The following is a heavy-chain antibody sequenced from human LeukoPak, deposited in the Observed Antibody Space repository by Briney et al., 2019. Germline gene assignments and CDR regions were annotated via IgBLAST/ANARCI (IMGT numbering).Heavy chain of an antibody. CDR2: IKLDGSEK. CDR3: ARDQYDTWSRRGNFDS. J-gene: IGHJ4*02. V-gene: IGHV3-7*03. CDR1: GFTFGKYW. Sequence: PGGSLRLSCVASGFTFGKYWMSWVRQAPGKGLEWMANIKLDGSEKNYVDSVKGRFTISRDNTKNSLYLQMNSLRVKDTAVFYCARDQYDTWSRRGNFDSWGQGTLVIVSS. D-gene: IGHD3-3*01.